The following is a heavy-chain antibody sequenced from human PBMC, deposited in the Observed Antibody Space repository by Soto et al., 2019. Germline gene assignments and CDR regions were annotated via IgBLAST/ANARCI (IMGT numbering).Heavy chain of an antibody. V-gene: IGHV1-8*01. Sequence: QVQLVQSGAEVKKPGASVKVSCKASGYTFTSYDINWVRQATGQGLEWMGWMNPNSGNTGYAQKFQGRVTMTRNTSISTAYMELSSVTNEDTAVYYCASVQYYYDSSVYLYYFDYWGQGTQVTVSS. CDR1: GYTFTSYD. CDR2: MNPNSGNT. D-gene: IGHD3-22*01. CDR3: ASVQYYYDSSVYLYYFDY. J-gene: IGHJ4*02.